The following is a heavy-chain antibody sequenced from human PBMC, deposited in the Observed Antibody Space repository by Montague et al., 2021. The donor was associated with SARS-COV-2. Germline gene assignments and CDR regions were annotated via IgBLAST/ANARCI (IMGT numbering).Heavy chain of an antibody. CDR3: ARTSVEMATIGAYYYYGMDV. V-gene: IGHV2-70*01. Sequence: PALVKPTQTLTLTCTFSGFSLSTSGMYVSWIRQPPGKALEWLALIDWDDDKYYSTSLKTRLTISKDTSKNQVVLTMTNMDPVDTATYYCARTSVEMATIGAYYYYGMDVWGQGTTVTVSS. D-gene: IGHD5-24*01. CDR2: IDWDDDK. J-gene: IGHJ6*02. CDR1: GFSLSTSGMY.